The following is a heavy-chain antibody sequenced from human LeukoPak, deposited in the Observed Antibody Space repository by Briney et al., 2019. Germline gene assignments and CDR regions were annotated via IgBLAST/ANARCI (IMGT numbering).Heavy chain of an antibody. CDR3: ARVREYSYGFGDY. CDR2: IYYSGST. J-gene: IGHJ4*02. D-gene: IGHD5-18*01. Sequence: SETLSPTCTVSGGSISSSSYYWGWIRQPPGKGLEWIGSIYYSGSTYYNPSLKSRVTISVDTSKNQFSLKLSSVTAADTAVYYCARVREYSYGFGDYWGQGTLVTVSS. CDR1: GGSISSSSYY. V-gene: IGHV4-39*07.